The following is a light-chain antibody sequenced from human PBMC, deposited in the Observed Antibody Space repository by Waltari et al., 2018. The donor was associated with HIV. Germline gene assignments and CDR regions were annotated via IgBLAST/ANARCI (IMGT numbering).Light chain of an antibody. V-gene: IGKV3-11*01. J-gene: IGKJ4*01. Sequence: EIVLTQSPATLSLSPGERATLSCRASQTIGGYLAWYQPKPDQAPRLLIYEASNRATGIPARFSGSGFGTDFTLTISSLEPEDSAVYYCQRRHNWPPETFGGGTRVEI. CDR3: QRRHNWPPET. CDR1: QTIGGY. CDR2: EAS.